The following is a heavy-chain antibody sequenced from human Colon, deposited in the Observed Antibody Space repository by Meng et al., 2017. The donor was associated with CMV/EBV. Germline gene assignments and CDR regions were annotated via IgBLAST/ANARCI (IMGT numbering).Heavy chain of an antibody. CDR1: GYTFTDHY. CDR2: INPNSGGT. CDR3: ARADSDSSGYYGPDF. D-gene: IGHD3-22*01. Sequence: ASVKVSCKASGYTFTDHYIQWVRQAPGQGLEWMGWINPNSGGTTYEPNSHGRVTLTRDTSISTVYMEVNRLTYDDTAMYYCARADSDSSGYYGPDFWGQGTMVTVSS. V-gene: IGHV1-2*02. J-gene: IGHJ3*01.